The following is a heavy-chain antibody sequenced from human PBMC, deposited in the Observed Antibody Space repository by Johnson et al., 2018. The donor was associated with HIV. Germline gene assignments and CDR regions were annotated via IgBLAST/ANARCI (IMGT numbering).Heavy chain of an antibody. CDR2: IWYDGTNK. V-gene: IGHV3-33*01. J-gene: IGHJ3*02. CDR1: GFTFSSFG. CDR3: ARDLVATSSSLAFDM. D-gene: IGHD6-6*01. Sequence: QVQLVESGGGVVQPGRSLRLSCAASGFTFSSFGMHWVRQAPGKGLEWVAVIWYDGTNKYYADSVKGRFSISRDNSKNTLYLQMNSLRPEDTAVYYCARDLVATSSSLAFDMWGQGTMVTVSS.